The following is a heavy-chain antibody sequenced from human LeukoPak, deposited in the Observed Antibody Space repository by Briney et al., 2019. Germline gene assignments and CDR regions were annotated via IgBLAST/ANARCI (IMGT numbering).Heavy chain of an antibody. CDR3: ARALDPHYYYDSSGYPRLAGY. D-gene: IGHD3-22*01. V-gene: IGHV3-30*04. Sequence: PGGSLRLSCAASGFTFSSYAMHWVRQAPGKGLEWVAVISYDGSNKYYAGSVNGRFTISRDNSKNTLYLQMNSLRAEDTAVYYCARALDPHYYYDSSGYPRLAGYWGQGTLVTVSS. CDR1: GFTFSSYA. J-gene: IGHJ4*02. CDR2: ISYDGSNK.